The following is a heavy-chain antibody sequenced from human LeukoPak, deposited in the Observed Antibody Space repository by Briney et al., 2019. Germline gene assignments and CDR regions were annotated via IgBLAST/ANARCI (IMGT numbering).Heavy chain of an antibody. Sequence: PSETLSLTCTVSGGSISSHYWSWIRQPPGKGLEWIGYIYYGGRTNYNPPLKSRVTISVDTSKNQFSLKLSSVTAADTAVYYCARGGSYYDFWSGYYSFNWFDPWGQGTLVTVSS. D-gene: IGHD3-3*01. CDR2: IYYGGRT. CDR1: GGSISSHY. CDR3: ARGGSYYDFWSGYYSFNWFDP. V-gene: IGHV4-59*11. J-gene: IGHJ5*02.